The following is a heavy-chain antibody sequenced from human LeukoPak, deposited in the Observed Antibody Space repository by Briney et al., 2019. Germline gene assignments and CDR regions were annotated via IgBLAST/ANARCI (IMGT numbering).Heavy chain of an antibody. CDR2: IYYWSKWYY. J-gene: IGHJ5*01. Sequence: SQTLSLTCAISGDSVPGSGVGWHWIRQSPSRGLEWLGKIYYWSKWYYDYAISVKSRIAINPDTSKNQFSLQLDSVTPDDTAVYYCARSKNYAFDCWGPGALVTVSS. CDR3: ARSKNYAFDC. V-gene: IGHV6-1*01. CDR1: GDSVPGSGVG. D-gene: IGHD1-7*01.